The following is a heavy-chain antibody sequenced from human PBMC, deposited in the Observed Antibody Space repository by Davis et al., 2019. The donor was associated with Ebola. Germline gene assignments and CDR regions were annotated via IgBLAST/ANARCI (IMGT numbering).Heavy chain of an antibody. J-gene: IGHJ4*02. Sequence: SETLSLTCTVSGGSISSSSYYWGWIRQPPGKGLEWIGSIYYSGSTYYNPSLKSRVTISVDTSKNQFSLKLSSVTAADTAVYYCAKGLYRAARVDYWGQGTLVTVSS. CDR1: GGSISSSSYY. CDR2: IYYSGST. D-gene: IGHD6-6*01. CDR3: AKGLYRAARVDY. V-gene: IGHV4-39*01.